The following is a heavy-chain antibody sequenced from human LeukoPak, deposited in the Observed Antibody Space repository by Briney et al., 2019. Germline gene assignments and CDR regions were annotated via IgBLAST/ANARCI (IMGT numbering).Heavy chain of an antibody. CDR1: GGTFSSYA. CDR2: IIPIFGTA. Sequence: SVKVSCKASGGTFSSYAISWVRQAPGQGLEWMGGIIPIFGTANYAQKFQGRVTITTDESTSTAYMELSSLGSEDTAVYYCASRASARPSGIDWGQGTLVTVSS. V-gene: IGHV1-69*05. CDR3: ASRASARPSGID. J-gene: IGHJ4*02. D-gene: IGHD6-6*01.